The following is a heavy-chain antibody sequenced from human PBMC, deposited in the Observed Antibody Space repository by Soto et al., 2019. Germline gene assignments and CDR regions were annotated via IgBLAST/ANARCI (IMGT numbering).Heavy chain of an antibody. D-gene: IGHD2-2*01. V-gene: IGHV1-69*01. CDR3: ARSQGSSTSLEIYYYYYYGMDV. CDR1: GGTFSSYC. CDR2: IIPISGTA. J-gene: IGHJ6*02. Sequence: QVQLVQSGAEVKKPGSSVKVSCKASGGTFSSYCISWVRQAPGQGLEWMGGIIPISGTANYAQKFQGRVMITADESTSTAYMELSSLRSEDTAVYYCARSQGSSTSLEIYYYYYYGMDVWGQGTTVTVSS.